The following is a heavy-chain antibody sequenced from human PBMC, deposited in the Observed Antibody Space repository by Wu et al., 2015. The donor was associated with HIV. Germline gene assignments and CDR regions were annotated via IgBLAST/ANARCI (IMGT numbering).Heavy chain of an antibody. D-gene: IGHD3-22*01. J-gene: IGHJ4*02. CDR1: GGTFSRSG. CDR2: IIPINGAA. Sequence: QVQLVQSGAEVRKPGSSVKVSCKASGGTFSRSGFSWVRQVSGQGFEWMGRIIPINGAANYAQKFEGRVTITADESTHTAYMDLSSLTSEDTARYYCARERVDYDSGGYRAHRGYYFDYWGQGTLVIVSS. V-gene: IGHV1-69*11. CDR3: ARERVDYDSGGYRAHRGYYFDY.